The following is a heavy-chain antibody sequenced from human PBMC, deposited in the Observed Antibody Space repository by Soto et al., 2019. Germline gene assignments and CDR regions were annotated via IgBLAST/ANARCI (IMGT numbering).Heavy chain of an antibody. CDR2: IYYSGST. CDR3: ERDRSSHRYAFMDV. CDR1: GGSISSYY. D-gene: IGHD2-2*01. J-gene: IGHJ6*02. Sequence: SETLSLTCTVSGGSISSYYWSWIRQPPGKGLEWIGYIYYSGSTNYNPSLKSRVTISVDTSKNQFSLKLSSVTAADTDVYYCERDRSSHRYAFMDVWGQGTPVTVSS. V-gene: IGHV4-59*01.